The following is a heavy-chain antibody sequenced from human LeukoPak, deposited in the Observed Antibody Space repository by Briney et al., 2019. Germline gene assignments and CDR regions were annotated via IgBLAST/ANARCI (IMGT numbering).Heavy chain of an antibody. CDR3: ARSGHSGSYSNGDY. V-gene: IGHV1-3*01. J-gene: IGHJ4*02. CDR2: INAGNGNT. D-gene: IGHD1-26*01. CDR1: GYTFTSYA. Sequence: GASVKVSCKASGYTFTSYAMHWVRQAPGQRLEWMGWINAGNGNTKYSQKFQGRVTITTDESTSTAYMELRSLRSDDTAVYYCARSGHSGSYSNGDYWGQGTLVTVSS.